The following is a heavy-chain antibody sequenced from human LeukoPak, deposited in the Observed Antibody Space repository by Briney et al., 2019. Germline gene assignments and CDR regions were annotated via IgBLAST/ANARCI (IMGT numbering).Heavy chain of an antibody. CDR1: GITFSNYA. V-gene: IGHV3-23*01. Sequence: GGSLRLSCVASGITFSNYAVSWVRQAPEKGLDWVSVISGSAHKIRYADSVKGRFTISRDNSENIVYLQMNNLRAEDTAVYYCAGRVTGYSSGYVYWGQGTPVTVSS. J-gene: IGHJ4*02. CDR3: AGRVTGYSSGYVY. D-gene: IGHD5-18*01. CDR2: ISGSAHKI.